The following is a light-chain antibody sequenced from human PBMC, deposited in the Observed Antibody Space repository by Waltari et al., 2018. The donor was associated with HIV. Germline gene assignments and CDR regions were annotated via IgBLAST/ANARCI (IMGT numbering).Light chain of an antibody. Sequence: QSALTQPPSASGSPGQSVTISCTGPSSDVGGYNYVSWYQHHPGKAPKLRIYEVSKRPSGVPDRFSGSKSGSTASLTVSGLQAEDEADYYCSSYAGSNNRWVFGGGTKLTAL. J-gene: IGLJ3*02. CDR2: EVS. V-gene: IGLV2-8*01. CDR1: SSDVGGYNY. CDR3: SSYAGSNNRWV.